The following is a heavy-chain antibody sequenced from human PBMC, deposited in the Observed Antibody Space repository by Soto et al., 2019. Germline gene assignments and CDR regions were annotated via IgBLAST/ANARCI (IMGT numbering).Heavy chain of an antibody. V-gene: IGHV1-69*08. J-gene: IGHJ6*03. Sequence: QVQLVQSGPEVKKPGSSVKVSCKTSGGTLSTYSISWVRQAPGQGPEWVGRIITFLGKANVAQEFQGRVTVPADRSTDTVHVELRRLTADDSAGYYCARATRGHDPGGNYMDVWGTGTTVTVSS. CDR1: GGTLSTYS. D-gene: IGHD5-12*01. CDR3: ARATRGHDPGGNYMDV. CDR2: IITFLGKA.